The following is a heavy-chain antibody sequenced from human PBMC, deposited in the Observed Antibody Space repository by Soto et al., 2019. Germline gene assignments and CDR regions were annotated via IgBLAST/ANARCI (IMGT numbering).Heavy chain of an antibody. CDR2: FDPEDGET. V-gene: IGHV1-24*01. D-gene: IGHD6-25*01. J-gene: IGHJ1*01. CDR1: GYTLTELS. Sequence: ASVKVSCKVSGYTLTELSMHWVRQAPGKGLEWMGGFDPEDGETIYAQKFQGRVTMTEDTSTDTAYMELSSLRSEDTAVYYCARAYSSEEYFQHWGQGTLVTVPQ. CDR3: ARAYSSEEYFQH.